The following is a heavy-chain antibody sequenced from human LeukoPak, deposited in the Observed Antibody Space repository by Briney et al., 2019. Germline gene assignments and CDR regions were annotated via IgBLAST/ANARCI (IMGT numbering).Heavy chain of an antibody. D-gene: IGHD1-26*01. CDR2: INHSGST. CDR1: GGSFSGYY. Sequence: PPETLSLTCAVYGGSFSGYYWSWIRQPPGKGLEWIGAINHSGSTNYNPSLKSRVTISVDTSKNQFSLKLSSVTAADTAVYYCAREGSGSSDWGQGTLVTVSS. V-gene: IGHV4-34*01. CDR3: AREGSGSSD. J-gene: IGHJ4*02.